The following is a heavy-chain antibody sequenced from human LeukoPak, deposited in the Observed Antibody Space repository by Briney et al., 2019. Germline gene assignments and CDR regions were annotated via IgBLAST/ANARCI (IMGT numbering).Heavy chain of an antibody. CDR1: GFTFSSYD. J-gene: IGHJ4*02. V-gene: IGHV3-23*01. Sequence: GGSLRLSCAASGFTFSSYDMSWVRQAPGEGLEWVSGITGTDGSTYYADSVKGRFTISRDNSKSALYLQMNSLRAEDTALYYCAKAFNYGSGYNYKTFDSWGQGTLVTVSS. CDR3: AKAFNYGSGYNYKTFDS. D-gene: IGHD3-10*01. CDR2: ITGTDGST.